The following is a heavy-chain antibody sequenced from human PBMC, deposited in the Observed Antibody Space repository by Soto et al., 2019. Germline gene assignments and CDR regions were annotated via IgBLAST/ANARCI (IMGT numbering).Heavy chain of an antibody. J-gene: IGHJ4*02. D-gene: IGHD3-3*01. V-gene: IGHV4-59*08. CDR2: IYYSGST. Sequence: SGTLSLTCTVSGGSISSYYWSWIRQPPGKGLEWIGYIYYSGSTNYNPSLKSRVTISVDTSKNQFSLKLSSVTAADTAVYYCARHAPGYDFWSGYYLWGQGTLVTVSS. CDR3: ARHAPGYDFWSGYYL. CDR1: GGSISSYY.